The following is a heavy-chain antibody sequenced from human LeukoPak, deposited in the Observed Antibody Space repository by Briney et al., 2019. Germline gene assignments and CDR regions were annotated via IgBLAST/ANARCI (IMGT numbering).Heavy chain of an antibody. CDR3: AKRTKSAWSTDAFDI. CDR2: ITGSGSRT. CDR1: GITFSSYA. V-gene: IGHV3-23*01. Sequence: GALILSCAASGITFSSYAMSWVRPAPGKGLEWVSSITGSGSRTYYADSVKGRFTISRDNSKNTLYLQMDSLRAEDTAVYYCAKRTKSAWSTDAFDIWGQGTMVTVSS. D-gene: IGHD6-19*01. J-gene: IGHJ3*02.